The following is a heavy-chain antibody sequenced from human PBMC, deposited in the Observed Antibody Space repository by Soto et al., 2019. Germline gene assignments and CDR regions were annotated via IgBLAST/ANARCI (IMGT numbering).Heavy chain of an antibody. V-gene: IGHV3-33*01. CDR1: GFTFNTYS. CDR2: IWYDGTQK. CDR3: ARAGGTTVTGLWHFDS. D-gene: IGHD4-17*01. J-gene: IGHJ4*02. Sequence: QVQLEESGGGVVQPGRSLRLSCEASGFTFNTYSMHWVRQPPGKGLEWLAAIWYDGTQKYYADSVKGRFIISRENSKKTPYLEMNSLRAEDTAVYYFARAGGTTVTGLWHFDSWGQGTLVTVSS.